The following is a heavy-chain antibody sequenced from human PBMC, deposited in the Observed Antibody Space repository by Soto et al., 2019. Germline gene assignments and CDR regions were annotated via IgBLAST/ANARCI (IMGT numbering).Heavy chain of an antibody. J-gene: IGHJ6*02. V-gene: IGHV4-31*03. CDR2: IYYSGST. D-gene: IGHD1-20*01. CDR3: ARYNWNDGAHGGYGMDV. CDR1: GGSISSGGYY. Sequence: SETLSLTCTVSGGSISSGGYYWSWIRQHPGKGLEWIGYIYYSGSTYYNPSLKSRVTISVDTSKNQFSLKLSSVTAADTAVYYCARYNWNDGAHGGYGMDVWGQGTTVTVSS.